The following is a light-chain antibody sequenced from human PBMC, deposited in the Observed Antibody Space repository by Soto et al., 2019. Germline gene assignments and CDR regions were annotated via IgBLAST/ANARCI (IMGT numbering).Light chain of an antibody. CDR1: QNINNW. CDR2: DAS. CDR3: QQYDGN. V-gene: IGKV1-5*01. Sequence: DIQLTQSPSTLSASLGDRVTLTCRASQNINNWLAWYQQKPGKAPKVLIYDASSLESGVPSRFSGSGSGTEFTLTISSLQPDDFATYYCQQYDGNFGPGTKVDIK. J-gene: IGKJ3*01.